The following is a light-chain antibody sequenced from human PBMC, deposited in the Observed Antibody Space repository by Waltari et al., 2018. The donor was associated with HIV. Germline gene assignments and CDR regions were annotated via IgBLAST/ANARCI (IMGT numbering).Light chain of an antibody. CDR3: QVWDTISVSYV. CDR1: NIGSKS. J-gene: IGLJ1*01. V-gene: IGLV3-21*02. CDR2: DDS. Sequence: SYVLTQLPSVSVAPGQTARITCGRNNIGSKSVHWYQQKPGQAPVLVLYDDSDRPSGIPERFSGSKSGNTATLTISRVEAGDEADYYCQVWDTISVSYVFGTGTKVTVL.